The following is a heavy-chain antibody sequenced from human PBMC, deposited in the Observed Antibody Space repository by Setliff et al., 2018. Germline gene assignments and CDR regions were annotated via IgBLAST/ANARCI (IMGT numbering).Heavy chain of an antibody. CDR2: IFYSGRT. J-gene: IGHJ4*02. D-gene: IGHD3-16*01. CDR3: ARLPNYVWGSPVDY. Sequence: SETLSLTCTVSGDSISSRTHYWGLIRQPPGKGLEWIGSIFYSGRTFYNPSLKSRVTISVDTSKNQFSLTPSSVTAADTAVYYCARLPNYVWGSPVDYWGQGTLVTVSS. CDR1: GDSISSRTHY. V-gene: IGHV4-39*01.